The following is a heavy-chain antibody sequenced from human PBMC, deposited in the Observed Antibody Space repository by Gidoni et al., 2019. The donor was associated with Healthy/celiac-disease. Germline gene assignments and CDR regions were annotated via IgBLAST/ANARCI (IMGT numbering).Heavy chain of an antibody. Sequence: QLQLQESGPGLVKPSETLSPTCTASGGSISSRSSSWGWIRQPPGKGLEWIGSIYYSGSTYYNPSLKSRVTISVDTSKNQFSLKLSSVTAADTAVYYCARHHRFLEWSSKYNWFDPWGQGTLVTVSS. J-gene: IGHJ5*02. CDR1: GGSISSRSSS. CDR2: IYYSGST. V-gene: IGHV4-39*01. CDR3: ARHHRFLEWSSKYNWFDP. D-gene: IGHD3-3*01.